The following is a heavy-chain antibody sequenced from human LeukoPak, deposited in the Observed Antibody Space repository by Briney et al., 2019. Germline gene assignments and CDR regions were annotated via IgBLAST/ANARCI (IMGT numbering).Heavy chain of an antibody. CDR1: GGTFSSYA. CDR2: IIPIFGTA. V-gene: IGHV1-69*01. CDR3: ARDLRDGYNLESLGSYFDY. D-gene: IGHD5-24*01. Sequence: VASVKVSCKASGGTFSSYAISWVRQAPGQGLEWMGGIIPIFGTANCAQKFQGRVTITADESTSTAYMELSSLRSEDTAVYYCARDLRDGYNLESLGSYFDYWGQGTLVTVSS. J-gene: IGHJ4*02.